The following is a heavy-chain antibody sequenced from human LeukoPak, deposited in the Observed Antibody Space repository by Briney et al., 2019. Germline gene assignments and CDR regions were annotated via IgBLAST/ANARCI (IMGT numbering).Heavy chain of an antibody. CDR1: GFTFSNYA. CDR2: ISYDGSNK. V-gene: IGHV3-30*18. Sequence: GGSLRLSCAASGFTFSNYAMSWVRQAPGKGLEWVAVISYDGSNKYYADSVKGRFTISRDNSKNTLYLQMNSLRAEDTAVYYCAKDQGAARLDYYYGMDVWGQGTTVTVSS. D-gene: IGHD6-6*01. CDR3: AKDQGAARLDYYYGMDV. J-gene: IGHJ6*02.